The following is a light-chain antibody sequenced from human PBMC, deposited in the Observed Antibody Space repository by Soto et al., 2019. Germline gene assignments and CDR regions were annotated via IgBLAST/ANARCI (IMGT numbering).Light chain of an antibody. Sequence: DIQMTQSPSSLSASVGDRVTITCRASQSISSYLNWYQQKPRKAPMLLIYSASSLQSGVPSRFTGSGSGTDFSLTISSLQPEDFATYYCQQSYSTPLTFGPGTQVDIK. CDR3: QQSYSTPLT. CDR1: QSISSY. J-gene: IGKJ3*01. CDR2: SAS. V-gene: IGKV1-39*01.